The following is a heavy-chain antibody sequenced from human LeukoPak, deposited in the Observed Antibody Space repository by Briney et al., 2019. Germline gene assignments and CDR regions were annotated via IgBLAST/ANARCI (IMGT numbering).Heavy chain of an antibody. D-gene: IGHD4-17*01. CDR1: GFIFSSYA. Sequence: PGGSLRLSCAASGFIFSSYAMSWVRQAPGKGLEWVSGISGSGGSTDYADSVRGRFSISRDNSKNTLSLQMNGLRPEDTAVYYCAKDYYGDLYYFYYWGQGTLVTVSS. J-gene: IGHJ4*02. CDR2: ISGSGGST. CDR3: AKDYYGDLYYFYY. V-gene: IGHV3-23*01.